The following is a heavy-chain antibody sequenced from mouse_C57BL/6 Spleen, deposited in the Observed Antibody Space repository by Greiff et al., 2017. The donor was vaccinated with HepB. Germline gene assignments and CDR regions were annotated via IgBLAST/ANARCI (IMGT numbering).Heavy chain of an antibody. J-gene: IGHJ4*01. CDR1: GYTFTNYW. Sequence: QIQLQQSGAELVRPGTSVKMSCKASGYTFTNYWIGWAKQRPGHGLEWIGDIYPGGGYTNYNEKFRGKATLTADKSSSTAYMQFSSLTSEDSAIYYCAREGAYDYGSSYVSAMDYWGQGTSVTVSS. D-gene: IGHD1-1*01. V-gene: IGHV1-63*01. CDR2: IYPGGGYT. CDR3: AREGAYDYGSSYVSAMDY.